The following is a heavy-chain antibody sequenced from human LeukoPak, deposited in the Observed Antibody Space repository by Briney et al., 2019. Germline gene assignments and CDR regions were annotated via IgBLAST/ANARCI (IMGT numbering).Heavy chain of an antibody. Sequence: GGSLRLSCAASGFTFSRYWMNWVRQAPGKGLEWVANINQDGSEKYYVDSVKGRFTISRDNAKHSVYLQMNSLRAEDTAVYYCARGGHTIFGVIIIWGQGTLVTVSS. D-gene: IGHD3-3*01. CDR1: GFTFSRYW. CDR2: INQDGSEK. J-gene: IGHJ4*02. V-gene: IGHV3-7*01. CDR3: ARGGHTIFGVIII.